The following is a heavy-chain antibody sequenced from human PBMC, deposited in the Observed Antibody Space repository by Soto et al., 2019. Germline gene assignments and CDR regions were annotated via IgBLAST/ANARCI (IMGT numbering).Heavy chain of an antibody. J-gene: IGHJ4*02. V-gene: IGHV3-23*01. D-gene: IGHD3-3*01. Sequence: GGSLRLSCEASGFSFSSSAMNWVRQAPGKGLEWISVISGSGGATYFADSVKGRFTISRDNSKNTLYLQMNSLRAEDTAVYYCAKATLRVVHPLVLDHWGQGSLVTVSS. CDR3: AKATLRVVHPLVLDH. CDR1: GFSFSSSA. CDR2: ISGSGGAT.